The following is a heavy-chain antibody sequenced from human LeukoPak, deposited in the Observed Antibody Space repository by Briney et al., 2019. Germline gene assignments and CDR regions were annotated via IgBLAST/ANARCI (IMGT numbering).Heavy chain of an antibody. J-gene: IGHJ4*02. CDR2: ISSSSTYI. CDR3: ARDGSTVTNYYFDY. CDR1: GFTFSSYS. D-gene: IGHD4-11*01. V-gene: IGHV3-21*01. Sequence: GGSLRLFCAASGFTFSSYSVNWVRQAPGEGLECVSSISSSSTYIYYADSVKGRFTISRDHAKNSLYLQMNSLGAEDTAVYYCARDGSTVTNYYFDYWGQGTLVTVSS.